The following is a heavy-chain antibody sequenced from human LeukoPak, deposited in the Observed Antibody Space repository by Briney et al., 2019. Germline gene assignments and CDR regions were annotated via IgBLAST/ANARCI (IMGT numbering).Heavy chain of an antibody. CDR3: ARRNSGTWWSFDS. CDR1: RFTFSSYW. V-gene: IGHV3-7*01. Sequence: PGGSLRLSCEASRFTFSSYWRSWVRQAPGKGLEWVANINTDGSQKNYIDSVKGRFTISRDNAKASLFLQMNSLSSEDTAVYYCARRNSGTWWSFDSWGQGTLVTVSS. J-gene: IGHJ4*02. D-gene: IGHD2-15*01. CDR2: INTDGSQK.